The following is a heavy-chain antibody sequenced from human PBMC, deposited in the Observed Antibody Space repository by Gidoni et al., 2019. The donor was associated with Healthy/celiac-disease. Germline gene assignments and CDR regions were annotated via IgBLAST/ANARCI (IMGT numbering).Heavy chain of an antibody. V-gene: IGHV4-59*01. Sequence: QVQLQESGPGLVKPSETLSLTCTVSGGSISSYYWSWIRQPPGKGLEWIGYIYYSGSTNYNPSRKSRVTISVDTSKNQFSLKLSSVTAADTAVYYCARSMVATFDYWGQGTLVTVSS. J-gene: IGHJ4*02. CDR3: ARSMVATFDY. D-gene: IGHD5-12*01. CDR2: IYYSGST. CDR1: GGSISSYY.